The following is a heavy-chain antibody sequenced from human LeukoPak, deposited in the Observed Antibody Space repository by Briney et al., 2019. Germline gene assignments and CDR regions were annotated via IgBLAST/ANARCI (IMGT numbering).Heavy chain of an antibody. D-gene: IGHD5-12*01. CDR1: DSTFSTYG. V-gene: IGHV3-21*01. J-gene: IGHJ4*02. Sequence: GGSWGLSGAPFDSTFSTYGLTWSAKPPGKGLEGVYSISSSSSYIYYADSVKGRFTISRDNAKNSLYLQMNSLRAEDTAVYYCARGRGDIVATITDYWGQGTLVTVSS. CDR3: ARGRGDIVATITDY. CDR2: ISSSSSYI.